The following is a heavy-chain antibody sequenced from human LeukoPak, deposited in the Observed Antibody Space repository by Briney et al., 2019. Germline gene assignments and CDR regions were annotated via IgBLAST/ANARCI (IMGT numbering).Heavy chain of an antibody. V-gene: IGHV1-2*02. CDR3: ARAFGIAAAFRY. CDR2: INPNSGGT. D-gene: IGHD6-13*01. Sequence: ASVKVSCKASGYSFTGYHMHWVRQAPGQGLEWMGWINPNSGGTNYAQKFQGRVTMTRDTSISTAYMELSRLRSDDTAVYYCARAFGIAAAFRYWGQGTLVTVSS. J-gene: IGHJ4*02. CDR1: GYSFTGYH.